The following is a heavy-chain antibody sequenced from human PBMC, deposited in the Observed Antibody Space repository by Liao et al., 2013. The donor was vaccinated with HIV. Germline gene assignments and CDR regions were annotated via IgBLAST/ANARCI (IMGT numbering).Heavy chain of an antibody. CDR1: GASVTSGDYY. Sequence: QVQLQESGPGLVKPSQTLSLSCTVSGASVTSGDYYWTWIRQPAGKGLEWIGRLYTTGSINYNPSLKSRVTMSVDTSKNQFSLKLSSVTAADTALYYCAADSNYDWFDPWGQGTLVTVSS. D-gene: IGHD4-11*01. CDR2: LYTTGSI. J-gene: IGHJ5*02. CDR3: AADSNYDWFDP. V-gene: IGHV4-61*02.